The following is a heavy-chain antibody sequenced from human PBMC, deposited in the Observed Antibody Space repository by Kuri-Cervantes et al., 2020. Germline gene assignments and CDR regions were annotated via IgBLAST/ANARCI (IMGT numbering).Heavy chain of an antibody. CDR3: ARDPIAAGVFDY. D-gene: IGHD6-13*01. CDR1: GFTFSISS. Sequence: GGSLRLSCAASGFTFSISSMYWVRQAAGKGLGWVSSMSSISSYIYYADSVKGRFTISRDNAKNPLYVQRSSLRAEDTAVYYCARDPIAAGVFDYWGQGTLVTVSS. CDR2: MSSISSYI. V-gene: IGHV3-21*01. J-gene: IGHJ4*02.